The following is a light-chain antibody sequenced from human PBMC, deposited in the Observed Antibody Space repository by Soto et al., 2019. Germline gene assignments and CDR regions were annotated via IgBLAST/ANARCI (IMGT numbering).Light chain of an antibody. CDR3: SSYTSSSTYV. J-gene: IGLJ1*01. CDR2: EVS. V-gene: IGLV2-14*01. Sequence: QSVLTQPASVSGSPGQSITISCTGTSSDVGGYNYVSWYQQRPGKAPKLLIYEVSNRPSGVSNRFSGSKSGNTASLTISGLQAEDEADYYCSSYTSSSTYVFGVGTKVTAL. CDR1: SSDVGGYNY.